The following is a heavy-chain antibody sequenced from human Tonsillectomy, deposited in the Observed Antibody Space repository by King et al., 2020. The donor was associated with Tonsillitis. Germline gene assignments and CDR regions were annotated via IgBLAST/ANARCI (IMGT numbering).Heavy chain of an antibody. CDR2: ISWNSGSI. Sequence: VQLVESGGGLVQPGRSLRLSCAASGFTFDDYAMHWVRQAPGKGLEWVSGISWNSGSIGYADSVKGRFTISRDNAKNSLYLQMNSLRAGDTALYYCAKDRSGYDLSATDAFDIWGQGTMVTVSS. J-gene: IGHJ3*02. CDR1: GFTFDDYA. CDR3: AKDRSGYDLSATDAFDI. V-gene: IGHV3-9*01. D-gene: IGHD5-12*01.